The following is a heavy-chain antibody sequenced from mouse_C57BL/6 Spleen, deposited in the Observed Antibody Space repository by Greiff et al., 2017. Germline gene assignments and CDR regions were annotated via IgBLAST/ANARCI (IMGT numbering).Heavy chain of an antibody. J-gene: IGHJ1*03. V-gene: IGHV1-82*01. D-gene: IGHD1-1*01. CDR2: IYPGDGDT. CDR1: GYAFSSSW. CDR3: ARGSSYRYWYFDV. Sequence: QVQLKESGPELVKPGASVKISCKASGYAFSSSWMNWVKQRPGKGLEWIGRIYPGDGDTNYNGKFKGKATLTADKSSSTAYMQLSSLTSEDSAVYFCARGSSYRYWYFDVWGTGTTVTVSS.